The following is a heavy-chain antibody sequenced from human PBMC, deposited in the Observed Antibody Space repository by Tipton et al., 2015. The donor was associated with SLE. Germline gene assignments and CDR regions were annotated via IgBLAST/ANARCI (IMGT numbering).Heavy chain of an antibody. J-gene: IGHJ4*02. V-gene: IGHV3-NL1*01. D-gene: IGHD2-21*01. CDR2: ISGGGGST. CDR1: AFTFSNYG. CDR3: AKDRYCGGGTCFASYFDL. Sequence: SLRLSCAASAFTFSNYGMHWVRQAPGKGLEWVSLISGGGGSTHYADSVRGRFTISRDNSKNTLSLQLNTLRADDTAIYYCAKDRYCGGGTCFASYFDLWGQGTLVTVSS.